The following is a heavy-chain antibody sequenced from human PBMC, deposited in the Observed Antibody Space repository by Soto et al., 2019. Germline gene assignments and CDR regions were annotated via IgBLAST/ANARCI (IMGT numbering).Heavy chain of an antibody. CDR2: IYPGDSDT. V-gene: IGHV5-51*01. J-gene: IGHJ6*02. D-gene: IGHD1-20*01. CDR1: GYRFTSYW. Sequence: GESLKISCKGSGYRFTSYWIGWVRQMPGKGLEWMGIIYPGDSDTRYSPSFQGQVTISADKSISTAYLQWRSLKASDTAMYYCARLTGRGPGYNYYGMDVWGQGTTVTVSS. CDR3: ARLTGRGPGYNYYGMDV.